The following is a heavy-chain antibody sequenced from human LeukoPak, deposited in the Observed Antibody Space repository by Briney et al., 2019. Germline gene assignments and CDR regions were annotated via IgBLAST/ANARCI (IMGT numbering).Heavy chain of an antibody. V-gene: IGHV3-7*01. J-gene: IGHJ4*02. Sequence: PGGSLRLSCAASGFTFNNYWMSWVRQAPGKGLEWVANIKGDGSGKYYVDSVKGRFTISRDNAKNSLYLQMDSLRVEDTAVYYCARDLGGGFYVYWGQGILVTVSS. CDR2: IKGDGSGK. CDR1: GFTFNNYW. D-gene: IGHD3-16*01. CDR3: ARDLGGGFYVY.